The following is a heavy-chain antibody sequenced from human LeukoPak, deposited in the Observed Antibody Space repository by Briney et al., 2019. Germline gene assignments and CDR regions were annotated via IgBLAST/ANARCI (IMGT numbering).Heavy chain of an antibody. CDR1: GGSFSAYY. J-gene: IGHJ5*02. CDR3: ARGREQQHKLFDP. Sequence: SETLSLTCAVYGGSFSAYYWSWIRQPPGKGLEWIGEINHSGSTNYNPSLKSRVTISVDTSKNQFSLKLSSVTAADMAVYYCARGREQQHKLFDPWGQGTLVTVSS. CDR2: INHSGST. V-gene: IGHV4-34*01. D-gene: IGHD6-13*01.